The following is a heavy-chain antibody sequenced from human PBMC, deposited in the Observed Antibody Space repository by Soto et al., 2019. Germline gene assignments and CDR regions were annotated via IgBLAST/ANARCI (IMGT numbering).Heavy chain of an antibody. Sequence: QVQLVQSGAEVKKPGSSVKVSCKASGGTFSSYTISWVRQAPGQGLEWMGRIIPILGIANYAQKFQGRVTIPADKSTSTAYMEMSSLRSEDPAVYYCAREEYYYGSGAFFDYWGQGTLVTVSS. CDR1: GGTFSSYT. CDR2: IIPILGIA. J-gene: IGHJ4*02. D-gene: IGHD3-10*01. CDR3: AREEYYYGSGAFFDY. V-gene: IGHV1-69*08.